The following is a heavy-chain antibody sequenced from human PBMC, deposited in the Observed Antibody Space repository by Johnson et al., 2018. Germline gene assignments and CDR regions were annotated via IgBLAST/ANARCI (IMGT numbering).Heavy chain of an antibody. CDR2: ISHDGNEK. J-gene: IGHJ6*02. CDR3: ATPYYKVSIEHYHYGMDV. Sequence: VQLVESGGGVVQPGRSLRLSCAASGFSFSTYGMHWVRQAPGKGLEWVSVISHDGNEKHYADSVKGRFTISRDNAKNTLYLKMNSLRAEDTAVYYCATPYYKVSIEHYHYGMDVWGQGTTVSVSS. V-gene: IGHV3-30*03. D-gene: IGHD3-10*01. CDR1: GFSFSTYG.